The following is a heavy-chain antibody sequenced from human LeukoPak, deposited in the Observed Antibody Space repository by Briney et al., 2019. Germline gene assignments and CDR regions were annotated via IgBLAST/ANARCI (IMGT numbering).Heavy chain of an antibody. V-gene: IGHV4-61*02. D-gene: IGHD6-13*01. Sequence: SETLSLTCTVSGGSISSGSYYWSWIRQPAGKGLEWIGRIYSSGSTNYYPSLKSRVTISVDTSKNQFSLKLSSVTAADTAVYYCARDHSSSWSPVYYMDVWGKGTTVTVSS. CDR2: IYSSGST. J-gene: IGHJ6*03. CDR3: ARDHSSSWSPVYYMDV. CDR1: GGSISSGSYY.